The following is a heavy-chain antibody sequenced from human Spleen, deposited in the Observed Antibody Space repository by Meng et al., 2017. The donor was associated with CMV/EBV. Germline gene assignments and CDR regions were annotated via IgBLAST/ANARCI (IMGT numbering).Heavy chain of an antibody. Sequence: GGSLRLSCAASGFTFSGYAMSWVRQAPGKGLEWVSAFTGSGGRPYYADAVKGRFTISRDNSKNTLYLQMNSLRAEDTAVYYCASGMRGVIDYWGQGTLVTVSS. CDR1: GFTFSGYA. CDR3: ASGMRGVIDY. D-gene: IGHD3-10*01. CDR2: FTGSGGRP. J-gene: IGHJ4*02. V-gene: IGHV3-23*01.